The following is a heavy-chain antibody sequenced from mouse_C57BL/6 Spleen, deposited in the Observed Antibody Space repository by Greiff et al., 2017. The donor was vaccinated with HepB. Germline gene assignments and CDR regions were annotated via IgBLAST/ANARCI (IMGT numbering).Heavy chain of an antibody. CDR1: GYTFTDYE. J-gene: IGHJ3*01. CDR3: TRSPDYDGAWFAY. V-gene: IGHV1-15*01. Sequence: QVQLQQSGAELVRPGASVTLSCKASGYTFTDYEMHWVKQTPVHGLEWIGAIDPETGGTAYNQKFKGKAILTADKSSRTAYMELRSLTSEDSAVYYWTRSPDYDGAWFAYWGQGTLVTVSA. CDR2: IDPETGGT. D-gene: IGHD2-4*01.